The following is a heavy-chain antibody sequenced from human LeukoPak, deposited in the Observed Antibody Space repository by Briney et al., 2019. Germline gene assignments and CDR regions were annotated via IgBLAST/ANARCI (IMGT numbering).Heavy chain of an antibody. D-gene: IGHD4/OR15-4a*01. CDR3: ARSYCSANSCYQSFGY. CDR2: INSNGATK. V-gene: IGHV3-64*02. Sequence: PGGSLRLSCAGSGFSFSTHAIHWVRQAPGMGLEYVSTINSNGATKYYADSVKGRFTISRDNYQNTVYLQMDSLRVEDMAIYYCARSYCSANSCYQSFGYWGPGTLVSVSS. CDR1: GFSFSTHA. J-gene: IGHJ4*02.